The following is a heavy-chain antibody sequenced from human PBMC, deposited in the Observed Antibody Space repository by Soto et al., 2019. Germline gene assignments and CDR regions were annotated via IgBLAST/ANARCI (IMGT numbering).Heavy chain of an antibody. CDR1: GFTFDDYA. CDR3: ARKGYCTSTSCYVDY. D-gene: IGHD2-2*01. CDR2: ISWISGSI. J-gene: IGHJ4*02. Sequence: EVQLVESGGGLVQPGRSLRLSCAASGFTFDDYAMHWVRQAPGKGLEWVSGISWISGSIGYAESVKGRFTISRDNAKNSLFLQMNSLRAEDTALYYCARKGYCTSTSCYVDYWGQGTLVTVSS. V-gene: IGHV3-9*01.